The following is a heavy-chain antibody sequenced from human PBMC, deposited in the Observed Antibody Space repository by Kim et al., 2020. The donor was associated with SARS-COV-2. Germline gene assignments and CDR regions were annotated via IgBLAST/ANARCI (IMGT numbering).Heavy chain of an antibody. CDR3: AKGGVFLNWFDP. D-gene: IGHD6-13*01. Sequence: YYADSVKGRFTISRDNSKNTLYLQMNSLRAEDTAVYYCAKGGVFLNWFDPWGQGTLVTVSS. V-gene: IGHV3-30*02. J-gene: IGHJ5*02.